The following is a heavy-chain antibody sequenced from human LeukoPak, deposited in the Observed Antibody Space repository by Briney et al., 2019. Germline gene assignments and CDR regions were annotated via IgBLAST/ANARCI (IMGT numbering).Heavy chain of an antibody. Sequence: PSETLSLTCTVSGGSISSYYWSWIRQPPGKGLEWIGYIYYSGSTNYNPSLKSRVTISVDTSKNQFSLKLSSVTAADTAVYYCARTYDSGAEGLDYWGQGTLVTVSS. J-gene: IGHJ4*02. CDR1: GGSISSYY. CDR2: IYYSGST. D-gene: IGHD3-22*01. CDR3: ARTYDSGAEGLDY. V-gene: IGHV4-59*01.